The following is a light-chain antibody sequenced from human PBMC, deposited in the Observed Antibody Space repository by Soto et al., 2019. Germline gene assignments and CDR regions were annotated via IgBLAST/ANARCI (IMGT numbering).Light chain of an antibody. J-gene: IGKJ3*01. Sequence: DIVMTQSPDSLAVSLGERATINCKSSQSVLYSTNDKNYLAWYQQKPGQPPKLLIYWASTRESGVPDRFSGSGSGTDFTLTISSLQAEDVAVYYCQQYYNIPPYFGPGTKVEIK. V-gene: IGKV4-1*01. CDR1: QSVLYSTNDKNY. CDR2: WAS. CDR3: QQYYNIPPY.